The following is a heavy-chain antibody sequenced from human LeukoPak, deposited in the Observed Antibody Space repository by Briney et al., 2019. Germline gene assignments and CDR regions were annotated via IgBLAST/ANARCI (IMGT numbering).Heavy chain of an antibody. Sequence: GASVKVSCKASGYTFTGYYMHWVRQAPGQGLEWMGWINPNSGGTNYAQKFQGRVTMTRDTSISTAYMELSRLRSDDTAVYYCARQWFGEFSRWLDPWGQGTLVTVSS. D-gene: IGHD3-10*01. CDR2: INPNSGGT. CDR3: ARQWFGEFSRWLDP. CDR1: GYTFTGYY. V-gene: IGHV1-2*02. J-gene: IGHJ5*02.